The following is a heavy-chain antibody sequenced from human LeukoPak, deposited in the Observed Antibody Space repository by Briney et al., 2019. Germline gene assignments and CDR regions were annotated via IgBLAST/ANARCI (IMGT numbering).Heavy chain of an antibody. CDR2: FDPEDGET. V-gene: IGHV1-24*01. Sequence: ASVKVSCKVSGYTLTELSMHWVRQAPGKGLEWMGGFDPEDGETIYAQKFQGRVTMTEDTSTDTAYMELSSLRSEDTAVYYCARHYYGSGTDYYFDYWDQGTLVTVSS. CDR3: ARHYYGSGTDYYFDY. J-gene: IGHJ4*02. D-gene: IGHD3-10*01. CDR1: GYTLTELS.